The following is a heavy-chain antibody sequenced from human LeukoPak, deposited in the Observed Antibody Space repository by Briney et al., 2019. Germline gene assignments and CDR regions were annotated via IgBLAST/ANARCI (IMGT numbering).Heavy chain of an antibody. CDR2: IKQDGNEK. V-gene: IGHV3-7*01. CDR1: GFTFSGYW. D-gene: IGHD6-25*01. Sequence: PGGSLRLSCAASGFTFSGYWMSWVRQTPEKGLEWMANIKQDGNEKYYVDSVKGRFTISRDNAKNSLYLQMNSLRADDTAVYYCAREAAGENIDYWGQGTLVTVSS. CDR3: AREAAGENIDY. J-gene: IGHJ4*02.